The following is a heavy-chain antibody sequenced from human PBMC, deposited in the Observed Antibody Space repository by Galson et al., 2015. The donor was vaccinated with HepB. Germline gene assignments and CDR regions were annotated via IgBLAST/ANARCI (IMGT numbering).Heavy chain of an antibody. CDR3: AKEDYDSSGNYLEYIQH. J-gene: IGHJ1*01. Sequence: SLRLSCAASGFTFSSYGMHWVRQAPGKGLEWVAVISYDGSNKYYADSVKGRFTISRDNSNNTLYLEMNSLRAEDTAVYYCAKEDYDSSGNYLEYIQHWGQGTLVTVSS. V-gene: IGHV3-30*18. CDR2: ISYDGSNK. CDR1: GFTFSSYG. D-gene: IGHD3-22*01.